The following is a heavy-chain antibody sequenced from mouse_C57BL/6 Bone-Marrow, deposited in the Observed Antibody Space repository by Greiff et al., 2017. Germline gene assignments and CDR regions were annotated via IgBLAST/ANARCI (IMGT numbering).Heavy chain of an antibody. CDR2: INPGSGGT. D-gene: IGHD1-2*01. CDR3: ARGGRLRPWFAY. V-gene: IGHV1-54*01. CDR1: GYAFTNYL. Sequence: QVHVKQSGAELVRPGTSVKVSCKASGYAFTNYLIEWVKQRPGQGLEWIGVINPGSGGTNYNEKFKGKATLTADKSSSTAYMQLSSLTSEDSAVYFCARGGRLRPWFAYWGQGTLVTVSA. J-gene: IGHJ3*01.